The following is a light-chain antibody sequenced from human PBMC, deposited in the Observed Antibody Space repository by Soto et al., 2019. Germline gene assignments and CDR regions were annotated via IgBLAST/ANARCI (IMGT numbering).Light chain of an antibody. CDR3: CSFTSGNTAYV. J-gene: IGLJ1*01. CDR2: EVS. V-gene: IGLV2-8*01. CDR1: SSDVGKYDY. Sequence: QSALTQPPSASGSPGQSVTISCTGTSSDVGKYDYVSWFQHHPGKAPKLIIYEVSKRPSGVPDRFSGSKSGSTASLTVSGLQTEDDADYYCCSFTSGNTAYVFGTGTKLTVL.